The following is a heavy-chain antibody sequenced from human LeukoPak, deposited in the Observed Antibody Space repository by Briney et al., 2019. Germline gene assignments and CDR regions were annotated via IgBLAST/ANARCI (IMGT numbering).Heavy chain of an antibody. CDR3: ARVDSSWLNFDY. V-gene: IGHV3-48*02. CDR1: GFTFSSYS. D-gene: IGHD6-13*01. Sequence: GGSLRLSCAASGFTFSSYSMNWVRQAPGKGLEWVSYISGSSGTISYADSVKGRFTISRDNAKNSLYLQMNSLRDEDTAIYYCARVDSSWLNFDYWGQGTLVTVSS. CDR2: ISGSSGTI. J-gene: IGHJ4*02.